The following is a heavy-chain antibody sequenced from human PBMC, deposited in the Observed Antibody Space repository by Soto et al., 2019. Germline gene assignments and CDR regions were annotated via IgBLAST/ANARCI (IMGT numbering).Heavy chain of an antibody. D-gene: IGHD6-19*01. CDR2: ISWNSGSI. Sequence: EVQLVESGGGLVQPGRSLRLSCAASGFTFDDYAMHWVRQAPGKGLEWVSGISWNSGSIGYADPVKGRFTISRDNAKNSLYLQMKSLRAEDTALYYCAKVKDIAVAGPFDYWGQGTLVTVSS. CDR3: AKVKDIAVAGPFDY. V-gene: IGHV3-9*01. J-gene: IGHJ4*02. CDR1: GFTFDDYA.